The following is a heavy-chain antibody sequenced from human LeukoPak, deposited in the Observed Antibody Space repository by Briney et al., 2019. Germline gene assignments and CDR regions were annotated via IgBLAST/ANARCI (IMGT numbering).Heavy chain of an antibody. CDR2: INHSGST. J-gene: IGHJ4*02. CDR3: ARAKLRLRFSPPWFDY. Sequence: SETLSLTCTASGGSISSYYWSWIRQPPGKGLEWIGEINHSGSTNYNPSLKSRVTISVDTSKNQFSLKLSSVTAADTAVYYCARAKLRLRFSPPWFDYWGQGTLVTVSS. CDR1: GGSISSYY. D-gene: IGHD3-3*01. V-gene: IGHV4-34*01.